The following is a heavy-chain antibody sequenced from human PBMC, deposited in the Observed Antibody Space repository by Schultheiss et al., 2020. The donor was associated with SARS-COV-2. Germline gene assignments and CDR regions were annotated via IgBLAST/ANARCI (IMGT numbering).Heavy chain of an antibody. CDR1: GFTFSSYS. CDR3: ARDGGSSASYYYYGMDV. V-gene: IGHV3-48*01. Sequence: GESLKISCAASGFTFSSYSMNWVRQAPGKGLEWVSYISSSSSTIYYADSVKGRFTISRDNAKNSLYLQMNSLRAEDTAVYYCARDGGSSASYYYYGMDVWGQGTTVTVSS. CDR2: ISSSSSTI. J-gene: IGHJ6*02. D-gene: IGHD6-6*01.